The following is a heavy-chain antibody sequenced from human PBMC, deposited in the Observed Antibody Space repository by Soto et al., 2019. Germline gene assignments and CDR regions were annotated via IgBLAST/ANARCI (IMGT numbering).Heavy chain of an antibody. CDR3: ARGGTSVPAASMNY. J-gene: IGHJ4*02. Sequence: ASVKVSCKASGYTFTSYDINWVRQATGQGLEWMGWMNPNSGNTGYAQKFQGRVTMTRNTTISTAYMELSSLRSEDTAVYYCARGGTSVPAASMNYWGQGTLFTVSS. D-gene: IGHD2-2*01. V-gene: IGHV1-8*01. CDR2: MNPNSGNT. CDR1: GYTFTSYD.